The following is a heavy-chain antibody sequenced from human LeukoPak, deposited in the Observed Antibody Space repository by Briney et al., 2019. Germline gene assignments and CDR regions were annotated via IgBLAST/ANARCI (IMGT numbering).Heavy chain of an antibody. Sequence: GGSLRLSCVASGYTFSSHGMHWVRQAPGKGLEWVAVLWYDGSTTYYADSVKGRFTISRDDSKTTLYLTMNSLRADDTAVYYCARDPQHSMDVWGQGTTVTVSS. CDR1: GYTFSSHG. D-gene: IGHD5-18*01. CDR2: LWYDGSTT. J-gene: IGHJ6*02. V-gene: IGHV3-33*01. CDR3: ARDPQHSMDV.